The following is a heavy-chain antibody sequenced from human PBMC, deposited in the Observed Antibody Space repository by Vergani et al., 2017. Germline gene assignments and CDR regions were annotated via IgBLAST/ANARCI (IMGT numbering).Heavy chain of an antibody. Sequence: QVQLVQSGAEVKKPGSSVKVSCKASGGTFSSYAISWVRQAPGQGLEWMGRIIPIFGTANYAQKLQGRVTMTTDTSTSTAYMELRSLRSDDTAVYYCARVKVGGSGWLFFEYWGQGTLVTVSS. CDR3: ARVKVGGSGWLFFEY. D-gene: IGHD6-19*01. J-gene: IGHJ4*02. CDR2: IIPIFGTA. CDR1: GGTFSSYA. V-gene: IGHV1-69*06.